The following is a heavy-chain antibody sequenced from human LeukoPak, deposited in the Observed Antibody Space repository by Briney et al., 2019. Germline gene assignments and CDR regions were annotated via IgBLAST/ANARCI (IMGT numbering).Heavy chain of an antibody. J-gene: IGHJ4*02. Sequence: ASVKVSCKASGYTFTDYYMNWVRQAPGQGLEWMGWINPNSGGTNDAQKFQGRVTMTRDTSISTAYMELSRLRSDDTAVYYCASVVVVVAGFDYWGQGTLVTVSS. CDR1: GYTFTDYY. CDR2: INPNSGGT. D-gene: IGHD2-15*01. CDR3: ASVVVVVAGFDY. V-gene: IGHV1-2*02.